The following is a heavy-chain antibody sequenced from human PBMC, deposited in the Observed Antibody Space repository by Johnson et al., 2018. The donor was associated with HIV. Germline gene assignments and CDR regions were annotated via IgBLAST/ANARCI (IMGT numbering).Heavy chain of an antibody. CDR3: AKTIFGVVSDALDI. J-gene: IGHJ3*02. CDR1: GFTFSNYG. V-gene: IGHV3-30*18. Sequence: QVQLVESGGGLIQPGGSLRLSCAVSGFTFSNYGMHWVRQAPGKGLEWVAVISYDGSNKYYADSVKGRFTISRDNSKNALYLQMNSLRTEDTAMYYCAKTIFGVVSDALDIWGQGTMVIVSS. CDR2: ISYDGSNK. D-gene: IGHD3-3*01.